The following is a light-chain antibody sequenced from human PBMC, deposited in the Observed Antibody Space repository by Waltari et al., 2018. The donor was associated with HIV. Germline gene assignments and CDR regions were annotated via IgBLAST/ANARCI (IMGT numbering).Light chain of an antibody. CDR3: QSADSSGTYVV. V-gene: IGLV3-25*03. J-gene: IGLJ2*01. Sequence: SYELTQPPSVSVPPGQTARITCSGDAFPTQYGSWSQQKPGQAPVLVIYKDSERPSGIPERFSGSSSGTTVTLTISGVQAEDEADYHCQSADSSGTYVVFGGGTKLTVL. CDR2: KDS. CDR1: AFPTQY.